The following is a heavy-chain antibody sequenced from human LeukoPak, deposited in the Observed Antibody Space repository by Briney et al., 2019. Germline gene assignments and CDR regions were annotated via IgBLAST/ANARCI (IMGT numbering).Heavy chain of an antibody. D-gene: IGHD1-7*01. CDR2: INPNSGGT. Sequence: ASVKVSCKASGYTFTGYYMHWVRQAPGQGLEWMGWINPNSGGTNYAQKFQGRVTMTRDTSISTAYMELSRLRSDDTAVYYSARPPGITGTGWFDPWGQGTLVTVSS. CDR1: GYTFTGYY. CDR3: ARPPGITGTGWFDP. J-gene: IGHJ5*02. V-gene: IGHV1-2*02.